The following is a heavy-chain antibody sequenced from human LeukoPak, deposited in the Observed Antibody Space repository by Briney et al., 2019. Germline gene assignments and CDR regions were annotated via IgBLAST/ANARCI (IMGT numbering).Heavy chain of an antibody. Sequence: ASVRVSCKASGYTLTSYYMHWVRQAPGQGLEWMGIINPSGGSTSYAQKFQGRVTMTRDTSTSTVYMELSSLRSEDTAVYYCARGDGGFSPYYYMDVWGKGTTVTISS. J-gene: IGHJ6*03. CDR3: ARGDGGFSPYYYMDV. CDR2: INPSGGST. D-gene: IGHD4-23*01. CDR1: GYTLTSYY. V-gene: IGHV1-46*01.